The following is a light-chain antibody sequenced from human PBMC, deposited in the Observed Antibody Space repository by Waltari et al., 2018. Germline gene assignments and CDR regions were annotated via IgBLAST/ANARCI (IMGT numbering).Light chain of an antibody. J-gene: IGKJ1*01. CDR1: QSVRRA. CDR3: QHYLRLPVA. CDR2: DAY. Sequence: DIVLTQSPGTLSLSPGERATLSCRASQSVRRALAWYQQKPGQAPRLLIYDAYNRATGIPDRFSGSASGTDFSLTISRLEPEDFAVYYCQHYLRLPVAFGQGTKVEIK. V-gene: IGKV3-20*01.